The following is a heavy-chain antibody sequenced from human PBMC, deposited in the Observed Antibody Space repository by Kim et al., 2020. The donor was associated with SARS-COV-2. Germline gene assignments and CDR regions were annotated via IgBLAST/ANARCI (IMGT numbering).Heavy chain of an antibody. CDR2: IWYDGSNK. Sequence: GGSLRLSCAASGFTFSSYGMHWVRQAPGKGLEWVAVIWYDGSNKYYADSVKGRFTISRDNSKNTLYLQMNSLRAEDTAVYYCAKDRTYYYDSSGLGYWGQGTLVTVSS. CDR3: AKDRTYYYDSSGLGY. V-gene: IGHV3-33*06. CDR1: GFTFSSYG. D-gene: IGHD3-22*01. J-gene: IGHJ4*02.